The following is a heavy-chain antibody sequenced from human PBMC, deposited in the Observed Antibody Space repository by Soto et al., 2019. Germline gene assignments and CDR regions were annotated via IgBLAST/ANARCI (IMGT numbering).Heavy chain of an antibody. CDR2: IIPILGIA. J-gene: IGHJ4*02. D-gene: IGHD6-13*01. V-gene: IGHV1-69*02. CDR3: ARGTSSAAGAFDY. CDR1: GDTFSSYT. Sequence: GASVKVSCKASGDTFSSYTISWVRQAPGQGLEWMGRIIPILGIANYAQKFQGRVTITADKSTSTAYMELSSLRSEDTAVYYCARGTSSAAGAFDYWGQGTLVTVSS.